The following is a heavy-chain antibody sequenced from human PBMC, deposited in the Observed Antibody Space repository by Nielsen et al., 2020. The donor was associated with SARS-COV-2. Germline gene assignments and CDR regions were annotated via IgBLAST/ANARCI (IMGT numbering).Heavy chain of an antibody. V-gene: IGHV1-18*01. CDR2: ISAYNGNT. D-gene: IGHD2-2*01. Sequence: WVRQAPGHGLEWMGWISAYNGNTNYAQKLQGRVTMTTDTSTSTAYMELRSLRSGDTAVYYCARGIQYCSSTSCYFRPYYYYMDVWGKGTTVTVPS. J-gene: IGHJ6*03. CDR3: ARGIQYCSSTSCYFRPYYYYMDV.